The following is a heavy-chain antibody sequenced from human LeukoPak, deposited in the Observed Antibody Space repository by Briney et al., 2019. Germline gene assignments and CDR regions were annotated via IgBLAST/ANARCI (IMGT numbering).Heavy chain of an antibody. CDR3: AKGSGYWFDP. V-gene: IGHV3-33*06. CDR2: IWYDGSNK. CDR1: GFTFSSYG. J-gene: IGHJ5*02. D-gene: IGHD3-3*01. Sequence: GGSLRLSCAASGFTFSSYGMRWGRQAPGKGLGWVAVIWYDGSNKYYADSVKGRFTISRDNSKNTLYLQMNSLRAEDTAVYYCAKGSGYWFDPWGQGTLVTVSS.